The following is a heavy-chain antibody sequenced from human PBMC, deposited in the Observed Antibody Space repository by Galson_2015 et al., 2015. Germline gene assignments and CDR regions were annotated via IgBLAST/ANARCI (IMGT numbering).Heavy chain of an antibody. Sequence: SLRLSCAASGFTFSSYWMHWVRQAPGTGLEWVALISSDGSKKTYADSVRGRFTISRDNSKNTLYLQMDTLRAEDTAVYYCARGGQQFVVWGQGTMVTVSS. CDR1: GFTFSSYW. V-gene: IGHV3-74*01. D-gene: IGHD6-13*01. J-gene: IGHJ3*01. CDR3: ARGGQQFVV. CDR2: ISSDGSKK.